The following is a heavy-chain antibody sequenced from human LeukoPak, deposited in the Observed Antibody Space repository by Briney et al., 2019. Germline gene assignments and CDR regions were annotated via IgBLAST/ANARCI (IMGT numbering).Heavy chain of an antibody. CDR1: GYTFTGYY. Sequence: ASVTVSCKASGYTFTGYYLHWVRQAPGQGLEWMGWINPNSGGTNYAQKFQGRVTMTRDTSISTAYMELSRLRSDDTAVYYCARISAYLSGAFDIWGQGTMVTVSS. V-gene: IGHV1-2*02. CDR3: ARISAYLSGAFDI. D-gene: IGHD2/OR15-2a*01. J-gene: IGHJ3*02. CDR2: INPNSGGT.